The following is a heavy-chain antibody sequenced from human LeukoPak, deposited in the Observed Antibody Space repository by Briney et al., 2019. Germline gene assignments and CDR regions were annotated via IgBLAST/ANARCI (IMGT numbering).Heavy chain of an antibody. V-gene: IGHV3-53*01. J-gene: IGHJ4*02. CDR2: IYSGGST. CDR3: ARDLTEFLGGQQQLVPAFDY. D-gene: IGHD6-13*01. CDR1: GFTVSSNY. Sequence: GGSLRLSCAASGFTVSSNYMSWVREAPGKGLEWVSVIYSGGSTYYADSVKGRFTISRDNSKNTLYLQMNSLRAEDTAVYYCARDLTEFLGGQQQLVPAFDYWGQGTLVTVSS.